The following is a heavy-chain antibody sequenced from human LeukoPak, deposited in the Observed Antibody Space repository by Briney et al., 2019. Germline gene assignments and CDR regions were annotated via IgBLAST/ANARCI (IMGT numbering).Heavy chain of an antibody. CDR1: GSTFSSYE. D-gene: IGHD3-22*01. J-gene: IGHJ4*02. CDR3: ARDSYWGYYYDSSGYSTRFDY. Sequence: GGSLRLSCAASGSTFSSYEMNWVRQAPGKGLEWVSYISSSGSTIYYADTVKGRFTISRDNAKNSLYLQMNSLRAEDTAVYYCARDSYWGYYYDSSGYSTRFDYWGQGTLVTVSS. V-gene: IGHV3-48*03. CDR2: ISSSGSTI.